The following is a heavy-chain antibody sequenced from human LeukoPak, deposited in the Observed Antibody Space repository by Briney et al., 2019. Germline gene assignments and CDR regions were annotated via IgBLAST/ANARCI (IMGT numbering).Heavy chain of an antibody. D-gene: IGHD5-12*01. J-gene: IGHJ4*02. CDR1: GFTFSYYW. CDR2: IKQDGSEI. Sequence: PGGSLRLSCAASGFTFSYYWMSWVRQAPEKGLEWVANIKQDGSEIYYVDSVKGRFTISRDNAKNSLYLQMNSLRAEDTAVYYCARYGGYKLFDYWGQGTLVTVSS. V-gene: IGHV3-7*04. CDR3: ARYGGYKLFDY.